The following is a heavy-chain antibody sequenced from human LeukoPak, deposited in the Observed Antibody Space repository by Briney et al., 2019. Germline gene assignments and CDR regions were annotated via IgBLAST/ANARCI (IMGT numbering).Heavy chain of an antibody. CDR3: ARDDYYSGSGRLDY. CDR1: GGSISSYY. CDR2: IYTSGST. D-gene: IGHD3-10*01. V-gene: IGHV4-4*07. J-gene: IGHJ4*02. Sequence: SETLSLTCTVSGGSISSYYWSWIRQPAGKGLEWIGRIYTSGSTNYNPSLKSRVTMSVDTSKNQFSLKLSSVTAADTAVYYCARDDYYSGSGRLDYWGQGTLVTVSS.